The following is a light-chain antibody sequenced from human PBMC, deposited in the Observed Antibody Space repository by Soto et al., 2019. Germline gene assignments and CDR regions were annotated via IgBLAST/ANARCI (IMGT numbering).Light chain of an antibody. CDR2: SNN. CDR3: AAWDDSLNGHV. CDR1: SSNIGSNT. J-gene: IGLJ2*01. V-gene: IGLV1-44*01. Sequence: QSVLTQPPSASGTPGQRVTISCSGRSSNIGSNTVNWYQQLPGTAPKLLIYSNNQRPSGVPDRFSGSKSGTSASLAISGLQSEDEAYFYCAAWDDSLNGHVFGGGTKVTVL.